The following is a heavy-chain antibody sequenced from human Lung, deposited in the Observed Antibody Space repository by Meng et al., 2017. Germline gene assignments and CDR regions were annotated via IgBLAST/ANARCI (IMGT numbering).Heavy chain of an antibody. Sequence: QVQLVQSGAEVKKPGASLKLACKASGSTFTHHGFSWVRQAPGQELEWVGWISAYNGRTSYSQKLQGRVTMTTDTSTSTVYMEVRSLRSDDTAVYFCARWGHSSAWPSQWYEYWGQGTLVTVSS. CDR1: GSTFTHHG. D-gene: IGHD6-19*01. J-gene: IGHJ4*02. CDR2: ISAYNGRT. CDR3: ARWGHSSAWPSQWYEY. V-gene: IGHV1-18*01.